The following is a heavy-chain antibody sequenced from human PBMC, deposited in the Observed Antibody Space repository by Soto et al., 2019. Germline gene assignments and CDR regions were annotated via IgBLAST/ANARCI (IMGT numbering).Heavy chain of an antibody. Sequence: PSETLSLTCTVSGGSISSYYWSWIRQPPGKGLEWFGYIYYSGSTNYNPSLKSRVTISVDTSKNQFSLKLSSVTAADTAVYYCARERSHYYDFWSGYYSDWFDPWGQGTLVTVSS. D-gene: IGHD3-3*01. CDR2: IYYSGST. J-gene: IGHJ5*02. CDR1: GGSISSYY. V-gene: IGHV4-59*01. CDR3: ARERSHYYDFWSGYYSDWFDP.